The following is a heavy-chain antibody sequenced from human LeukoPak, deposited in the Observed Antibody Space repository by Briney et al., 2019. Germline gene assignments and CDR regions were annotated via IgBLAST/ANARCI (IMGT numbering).Heavy chain of an antibody. D-gene: IGHD3-10*01. V-gene: IGHV3-11*06. J-gene: IGHJ4*02. Sequence: GGSVRLSCAASGFTFSDYYMSWIRQAPGKGLEWVSYISSSSSYTNYADSVKGRFTNSRDNAKNSLYLQMNSLRAEDTAVYYCARSPLWFGELFDYWGQGTLVTVSS. CDR3: ARSPLWFGELFDY. CDR1: GFTFSDYY. CDR2: ISSSSSYT.